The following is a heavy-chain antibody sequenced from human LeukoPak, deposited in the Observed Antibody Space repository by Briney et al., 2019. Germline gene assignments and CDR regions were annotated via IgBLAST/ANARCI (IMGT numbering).Heavy chain of an antibody. V-gene: IGHV3-13*01. CDR2: ISIGGDT. D-gene: IGHD2-21*02. CDR1: GFTFSSYD. CDR3: ARGGIPVTGIDEVDY. J-gene: IGHJ4*02. Sequence: GGSLRLSCAASGFTFSSYDMHWVRQAPGKGLEWVSAISIGGDTYYPGSVKGRFTISRENAKNSLYLQMNSLGAGDTGVYYCARGGIPVTGIDEVDYWGEGTLVTVSS.